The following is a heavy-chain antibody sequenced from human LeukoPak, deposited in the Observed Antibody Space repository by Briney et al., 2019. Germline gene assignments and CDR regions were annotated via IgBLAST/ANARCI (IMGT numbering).Heavy chain of an antibody. V-gene: IGHV4-39*01. CDR2: LYYSGST. D-gene: IGHD3-3*01. CDR1: GGSISSSSYY. CDR3: ARGQRWSGYFPFDY. J-gene: IGHJ4*02. Sequence: SETLSPTCTVSGGSISSSSYYWDWIRQPPGKGLEWIGTLYYSGSTYYNPSLKSRVTISVDTSKNQFSLELNSVTAADTAVYYCARGQRWSGYFPFDYWGQGTLVTVSS.